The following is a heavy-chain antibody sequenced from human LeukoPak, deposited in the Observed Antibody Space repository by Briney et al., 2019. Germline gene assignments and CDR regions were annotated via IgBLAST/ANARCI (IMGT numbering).Heavy chain of an antibody. V-gene: IGHV3-30*03. CDR1: GFTFSNYA. CDR3: ARDLTERKYYIAF. CDR2: ISYDESNK. D-gene: IGHD2-8*02. J-gene: IGHJ4*02. Sequence: GGSLRLSCAASGFTFSNYAMHWVRQAPGKGLEWVAIISYDESNKKYADSVKGRFTISRDNSKNTLYLQVNSLRAADTALYSCARDLTERKYYIAFWGQGTLVTVSS.